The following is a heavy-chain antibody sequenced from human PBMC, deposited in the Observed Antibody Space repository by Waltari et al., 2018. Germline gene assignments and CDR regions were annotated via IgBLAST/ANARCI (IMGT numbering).Heavy chain of an antibody. CDR1: GYSLPSHL. J-gene: IGHJ4*02. CDR3: ARSKSAAGTFDY. Sequence: EVQLVHSGAEVQKPGETLTVYWKGAGYSLPSHLIGWVGQMPGKGLEWMGIIYPGDSDTRYSPSFQGQVTISADKSISTAYLQWSSLKASDTAMYYCARSKSAAGTFDYWGQGTLVTVSS. V-gene: IGHV5-51*01. D-gene: IGHD6-13*01. CDR2: IYPGDSDT.